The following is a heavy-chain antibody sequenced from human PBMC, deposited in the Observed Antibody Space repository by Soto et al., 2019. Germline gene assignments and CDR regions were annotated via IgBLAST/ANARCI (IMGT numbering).Heavy chain of an antibody. D-gene: IGHD5-18*01. CDR1: GFTFSSYS. Sequence: EVQLVESGGGLVKPGGSLRLSCAASGFTFSSYSMNWVRQAPGKGLEWVSSISSSSSHIYYADSVKGRFTISRDNATNSLYLKMNSLRAEDTAVYYCARDQPGYSYGYGLGYWGQGTLVTVSS. CDR2: ISSSSSHI. J-gene: IGHJ4*02. CDR3: ARDQPGYSYGYGLGY. V-gene: IGHV3-21*01.